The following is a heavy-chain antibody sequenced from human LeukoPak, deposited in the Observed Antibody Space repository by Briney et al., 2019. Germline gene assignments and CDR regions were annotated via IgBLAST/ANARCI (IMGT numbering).Heavy chain of an antibody. D-gene: IGHD3-10*01. CDR3: ATYAGSSSKYYQD. Sequence: GESLKISCKASGYSFTNYWIGWVRQMPGKGLEWMGIIYPGDSDTRYSPSFQGQVTISADKSISTAYLQRSSLQASDTAMYYCATYAGSSSKYYQDWGQGTLVTVSS. V-gene: IGHV5-51*01. CDR2: IYPGDSDT. CDR1: GYSFTNYW. J-gene: IGHJ1*01.